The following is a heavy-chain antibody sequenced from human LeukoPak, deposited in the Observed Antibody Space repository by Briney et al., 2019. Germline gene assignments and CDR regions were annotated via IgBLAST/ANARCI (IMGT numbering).Heavy chain of an antibody. V-gene: IGHV1-2*04. CDR2: INPNSGGT. CDR3: ARADDYGAPVDY. CDR1: GDTFTDYY. J-gene: IGHJ4*02. Sequence: ASVKVSCKASGDTFTDYYIHWVRQAPGQGLEWMGWINPNSGGTNYAQKFQGWVTMTRDTSISTAYMGLSRLKSDDTAVYYCARADDYGAPVDYWGQGTLVTVSS. D-gene: IGHD4-17*01.